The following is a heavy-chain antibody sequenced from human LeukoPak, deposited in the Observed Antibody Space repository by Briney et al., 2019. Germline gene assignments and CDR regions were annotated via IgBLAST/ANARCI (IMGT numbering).Heavy chain of an antibody. CDR2: IYYSGST. Sequence: GSLRLSCAASGFTFSSYSMNWVRQAPGKGLEWIGYIYYSGSTSYNPSLKSRVTISVDTSKNQFSLKLSSVTAADTAVYYCARLVVVAGTDYFDYWGQGTLVTVSS. CDR1: GFTFSSYS. D-gene: IGHD6-19*01. J-gene: IGHJ4*02. CDR3: ARLVVVAGTDYFDY. V-gene: IGHV4-59*01.